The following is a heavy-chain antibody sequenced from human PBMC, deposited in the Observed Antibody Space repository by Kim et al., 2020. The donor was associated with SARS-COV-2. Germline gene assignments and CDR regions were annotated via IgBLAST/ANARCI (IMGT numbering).Heavy chain of an antibody. CDR1: RGTFRIYA. J-gene: IGHJ4*02. CDR3: ARSMEERLVGYFDY. Sequence: SVKVSCKASRGTFRIYAFNWVRQAPGQGLEWMGGIIPMFGTPNYAQKFQGRVTITADESTNTAYMELNSLRSEDTAMYYCARSMEERLVGYFDYWGQRTLVTVSS. V-gene: IGHV1-69*13. CDR2: IIPMFGTP. D-gene: IGHD6-19*01.